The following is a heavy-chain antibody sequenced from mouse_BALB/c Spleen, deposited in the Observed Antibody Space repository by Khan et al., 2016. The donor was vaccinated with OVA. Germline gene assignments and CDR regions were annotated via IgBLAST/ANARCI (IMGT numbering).Heavy chain of an antibody. V-gene: IGHV5-6*01. J-gene: IGHJ3*01. Sequence: EVMLVESGGDLVKPGGSLKLSCAAPGFTFSTYGMSWVRQAPDKRLEWFATVSTGGSYTYYPDSVKGRFTISRDNAKNTLYLQMSGLRSEDTAMFYCTRLAYYYDSEGFAYWGQGTLVTVSA. CDR3: TRLAYYYDSEGFAY. CDR1: GFTFSTYG. CDR2: VSTGGSYT. D-gene: IGHD1-1*01.